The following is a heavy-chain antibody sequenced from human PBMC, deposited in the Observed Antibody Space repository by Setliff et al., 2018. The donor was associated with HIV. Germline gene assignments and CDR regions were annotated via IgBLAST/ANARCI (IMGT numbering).Heavy chain of an antibody. CDR3: ARVGYHGSGRYSFDY. V-gene: IGHV4-61*09. D-gene: IGHD3-10*01. Sequence: SETLSLTCTDSGGSISGGSYYWSWIRQPAGKGLEWIGHIHTSGSTKYNPSLKSRVTISADTSKNQFSLNLSSVTAAGTAVYYCARVGYHGSGRYSFDYLGQGTLVTVS. CDR2: IHTSGST. J-gene: IGHJ4*02. CDR1: GGSISGGSYY.